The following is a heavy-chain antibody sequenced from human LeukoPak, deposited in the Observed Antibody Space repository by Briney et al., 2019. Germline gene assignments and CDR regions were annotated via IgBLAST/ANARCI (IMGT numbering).Heavy chain of an antibody. J-gene: IGHJ4*02. D-gene: IGHD2-2*03. CDR2: ISYDGSNK. V-gene: IGHV3-30-3*01. CDR1: GFTFSSYA. CDR3: ARDGYCSSTGCSAYFFDS. Sequence: GRSLILSCAASGFTFSSYAMHWVRQAPGKGLHWVAVISYDGSNKYYADSVKGRFTISRDNSKNTLYLQLNSLRPEDTALYYCARDGYCSSTGCSAYFFDSWGQGTLVTVSS.